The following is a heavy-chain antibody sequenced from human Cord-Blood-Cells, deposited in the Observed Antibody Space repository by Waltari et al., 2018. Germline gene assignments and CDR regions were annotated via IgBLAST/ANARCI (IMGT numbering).Heavy chain of an antibody. V-gene: IGHV4-34*01. Sequence: VQLQKWGAGLLKPSEPLSLTCAVYGGSGSGYYWSWIRQTRGKWLEWIGEINHSGSTNYTPSLKSRVTIAVNTSKIQFSLKLSSVTAADTAVYYCASSSSSYYFDYWGQGTLVTVSS. J-gene: IGHJ4*02. D-gene: IGHD6-6*01. CDR1: GGSGSGYY. CDR3: ASSSSSYYFDY. CDR2: INHSGST.